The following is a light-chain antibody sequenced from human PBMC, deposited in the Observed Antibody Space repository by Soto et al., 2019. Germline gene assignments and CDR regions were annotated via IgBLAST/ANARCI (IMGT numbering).Light chain of an antibody. CDR3: QQLHGYPIT. V-gene: IGKV1-9*01. CDR1: QGIDTS. Sequence: ILLTQSPSSLSASVGDRVTITCRASQGIDTSLAWYQQKPGKAPKLLIYAASNFQSGVPSRFSGSRSVTHFTLTISSLQPEDFATYYCQQLHGYPITFGQGTRLE. CDR2: AAS. J-gene: IGKJ5*01.